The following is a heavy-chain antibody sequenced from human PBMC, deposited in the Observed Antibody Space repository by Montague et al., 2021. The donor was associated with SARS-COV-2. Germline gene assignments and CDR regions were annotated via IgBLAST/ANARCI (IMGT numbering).Heavy chain of an antibody. Sequence: SLRLSCAASGFTFIDYYLRWVRQAPGTGLEWVSYPSSSGSTINSADSVTRRFTISRDNAKNSLYLQMISLRAEDTAVYYCARGKLEVLGYYFDYWGQGTLVTVSS. D-gene: IGHD1-7*01. CDR3: ARGKLEVLGYYFDY. CDR2: PSSSGSTI. J-gene: IGHJ4*02. CDR1: GFTFIDYY. V-gene: IGHV3-11*01.